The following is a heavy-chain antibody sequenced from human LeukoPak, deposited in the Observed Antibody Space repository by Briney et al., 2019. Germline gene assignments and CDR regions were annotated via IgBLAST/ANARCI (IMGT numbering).Heavy chain of an antibody. CDR1: GGTFSSYA. J-gene: IGHJ6*03. CDR2: IIPIFGTA. CDR3: ARDPPLVSGPVYYYYYMDV. D-gene: IGHD5/OR15-5a*01. V-gene: IGHV1-69*13. Sequence: GASVKVSCKASGGTFSSYAISWVRQAPGQGLEWMGGIIPIFGTANYAQKFQGRVTITADESTSTAYMELSSLRSEDTAVYYCARDPPLVSGPVYYYYYMDVWGKGTTVTVSS.